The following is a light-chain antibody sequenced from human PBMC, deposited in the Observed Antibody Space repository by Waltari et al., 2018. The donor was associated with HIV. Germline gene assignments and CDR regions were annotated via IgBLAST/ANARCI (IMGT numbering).Light chain of an antibody. CDR2: DNK. Sequence: QSVFTQPPSVSAAPGPKVTISCSGRTSNIGHDYVSLYQHVPGAAPRLPIYDNKKRPSGIPDRFSGSRSGTSATLGITGLQTGDEAHYYCGTWDRSLSAAVFGGGTKLTVL. CDR1: TSNIGHDY. V-gene: IGLV1-51*01. CDR3: GTWDRSLSAAV. J-gene: IGLJ3*02.